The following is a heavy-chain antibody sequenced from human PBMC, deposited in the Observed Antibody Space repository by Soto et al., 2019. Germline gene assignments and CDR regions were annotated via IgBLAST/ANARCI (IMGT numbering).Heavy chain of an antibody. J-gene: IGHJ4*02. V-gene: IGHV4-39*02. D-gene: IGHD2-21*01. CDR1: GASFSDANYY. CDR3: ARRSHIVVAQT. CDR2: FYYDGGT. Sequence: XTLSLPCIVSGASFSDANYYWVWIRQPPGEGLEWIGSFYYDGGTYYNASLKSRVTISVQKSKNHFSLMLTSVTAADTAVYYCARRSHIVVAQTWGQGTLGTVSS.